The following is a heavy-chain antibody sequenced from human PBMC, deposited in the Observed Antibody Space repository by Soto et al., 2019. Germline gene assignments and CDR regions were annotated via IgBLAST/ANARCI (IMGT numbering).Heavy chain of an antibody. V-gene: IGHV4-39*02. J-gene: IGHJ3*02. CDR1: GGSISSSSYF. CDR3: ARGNRVLSDENAFDI. CDR2: IYYSGST. D-gene: IGHD2-2*01. Sequence: QQQLQESGPGLVKPSEILSLTCTVSGGSISSSSYFWGWIRQPPGKGLEWIGSIYYSGSTYYNASLKSRVTISVDTSKNHLSLKLSSVTAADTAVYYCARGNRVLSDENAFDIWGQGTMVIVSS.